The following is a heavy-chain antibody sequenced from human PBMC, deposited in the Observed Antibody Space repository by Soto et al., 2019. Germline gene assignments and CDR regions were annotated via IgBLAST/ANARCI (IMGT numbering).Heavy chain of an antibody. J-gene: IGHJ4*02. V-gene: IGHV3-7*05. CDR2: IKQDGSDK. CDR1: GFTFSTYW. D-gene: IGHD2-15*01. Sequence: EVQLVESGGGLVQPGGSLRLSCAASGFTFSTYWMSWVRQAPGKGLEWVANIKQDGSDKYYVDSVKGRFTISRDNAKNSLHLQMNGLRAEDTAVYYCARVKSLAGHYWGQGTLVTVSS. CDR3: ARVKSLAGHY.